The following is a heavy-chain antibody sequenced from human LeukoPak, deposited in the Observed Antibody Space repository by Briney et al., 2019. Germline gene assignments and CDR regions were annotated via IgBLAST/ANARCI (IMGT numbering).Heavy chain of an antibody. D-gene: IGHD5-18*01. CDR1: GFTVSSNY. J-gene: IGHJ4*02. Sequence: GGSLRLSCAASGFTVSSNYMSWVRQAPGKGLERVSVIYSGGSTYYADSAKGRFTISRDNSKNTLYLQMNSLRAADTAVYYCAREGGGYSYDYWGQGTLVTVSS. CDR3: AREGGGYSYDY. V-gene: IGHV3-53*01. CDR2: IYSGGST.